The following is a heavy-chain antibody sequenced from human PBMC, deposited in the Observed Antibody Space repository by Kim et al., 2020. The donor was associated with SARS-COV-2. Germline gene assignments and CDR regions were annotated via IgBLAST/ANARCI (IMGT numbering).Heavy chain of an antibody. V-gene: IGHV3-23*01. D-gene: IGHD3-3*01. Sequence: GGSLRLSCTTSGFTFTGHAMSWVRQAPGKGLEWVSSIDGSDGTTYYVDSVKGRFSISRDDTKNTLYLQMSALRADDTAAYYCLKEEWGWVWDYWGQGTMVTVSS. CDR2: IDGSDGTT. J-gene: IGHJ4*02. CDR1: GFTFTGHA. CDR3: LKEEWGWVWDY.